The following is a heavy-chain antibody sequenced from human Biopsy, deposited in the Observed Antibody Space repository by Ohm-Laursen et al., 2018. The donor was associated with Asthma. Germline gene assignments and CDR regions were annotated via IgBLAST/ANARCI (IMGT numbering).Heavy chain of an antibody. Sequence: LVKVSCKSLGGTFNTYVIGWVRQAPGQGLEWMGGINSVFGTTTYPQKFQDRVTITADDSTSTVYMELSSLRSEDTAVYYCARKAGSCISRTCYSLDFWGQGTLGTVSS. D-gene: IGHD2-2*01. CDR3: ARKAGSCISRTCYSLDF. J-gene: IGHJ4*02. V-gene: IGHV1-69*13. CDR2: INSVFGTT. CDR1: GGTFNTYV.